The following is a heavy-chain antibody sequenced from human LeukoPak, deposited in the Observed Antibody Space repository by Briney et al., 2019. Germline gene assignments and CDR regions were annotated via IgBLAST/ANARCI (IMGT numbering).Heavy chain of an antibody. CDR3: AKDPRLAAAGTVQYFQH. Sequence: GGSLRLFCAASGFTVSSNYMSWVRQAPGKGLEWVSVIYSGDSTDYADSVKGRFTISRDNSKNTLYLKMNSLRAEDSAVYYCAKDPRLAAAGTVQYFQHWGQGTLVTVSS. V-gene: IGHV3-53*01. J-gene: IGHJ1*01. CDR1: GFTVSSNY. D-gene: IGHD6-13*01. CDR2: IYSGDST.